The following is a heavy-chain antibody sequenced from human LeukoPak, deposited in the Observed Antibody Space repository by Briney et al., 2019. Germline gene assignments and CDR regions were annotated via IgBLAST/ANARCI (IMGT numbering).Heavy chain of an antibody. J-gene: IGHJ5*01. CDR1: GFTFSSYA. CDR3: AREPLRFGIAAAGTSFDP. CDR2: ISYDGSNK. D-gene: IGHD6-13*01. Sequence: GGSLRLSCAASGFTFSSYAMHWVRQAPGKGLEWVAVISYDGSNKYYADSVKGRFTISRDNSKNTLYLQMNSLRAEDTAVYYCAREPLRFGIAAAGTSFDPWGKGTLVTVSS. V-gene: IGHV3-30-3*01.